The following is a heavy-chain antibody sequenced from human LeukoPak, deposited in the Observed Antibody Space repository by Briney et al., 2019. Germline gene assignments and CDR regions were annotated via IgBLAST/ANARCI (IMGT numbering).Heavy chain of an antibody. Sequence: GGSLRLSCAASRFTFSSYSMNWVRQAPGKGLEWVSSISCSSSYIYYGDSVKGRFTISRDNAKNLLYLQMNSLRAEDTAVYYCARGVPYYDFWSGYHPLDYWGQGTLVTVSS. CDR2: ISCSSSYI. J-gene: IGHJ4*02. CDR3: ARGVPYYDFWSGYHPLDY. D-gene: IGHD3-3*01. CDR1: RFTFSSYS. V-gene: IGHV3-21*01.